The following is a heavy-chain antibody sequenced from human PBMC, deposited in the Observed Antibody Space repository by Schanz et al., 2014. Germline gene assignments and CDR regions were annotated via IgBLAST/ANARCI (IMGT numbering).Heavy chain of an antibody. J-gene: IGHJ4*02. CDR2: VNPSVRGT. CDR1: GYTFSDYG. V-gene: IGHV1-46*01. CDR3: ARGRTFDY. Sequence: QVQLVQSGDEVKKPGASVKVSCKTSGYTFSDYGITWVRQAPGQGLEWMGIVNPSVRGTHFAREFQGRVTVTSDTSMSTAYIELHILTSEDTAVYYCARGRTFDYWGQGTLVTVSS.